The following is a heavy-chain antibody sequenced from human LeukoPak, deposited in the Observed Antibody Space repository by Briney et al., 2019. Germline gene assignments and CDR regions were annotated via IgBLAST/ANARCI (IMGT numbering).Heavy chain of an antibody. J-gene: IGHJ4*02. D-gene: IGHD3-10*02. V-gene: IGHV3-23*01. CDR1: GFTFSTYA. Sequence: HSGGSLRLSCAASGFTFSTYAMSWVRQAPGKGLEWVSALSPSGGITYYEDPVKGRFTISRDNSKNTLYLQMNSLRAEDTAVYYCAKGVNYFVLEYWGQGTLVTISS. CDR3: AKGVNYFVLEY. CDR2: LSPSGGIT.